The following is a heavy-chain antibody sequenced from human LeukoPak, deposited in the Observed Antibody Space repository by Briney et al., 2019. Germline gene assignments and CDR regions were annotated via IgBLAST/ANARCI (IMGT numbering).Heavy chain of an antibody. J-gene: IGHJ5*02. CDR3: AKGYNYSKGWFDP. V-gene: IGHV3-23*01. CDR1: GFTFSSYA. D-gene: IGHD4-11*01. CDR2: ISASGGST. Sequence: GGSLRLSRAASGFTFSSYAMSWVRQAPGKGPEWVSAISASGGSTYYADSVKGRFTISRDNSKNTLYLQMNSLRAEDTAVYYCAKGYNYSKGWFDPWGQGTLVTVSS.